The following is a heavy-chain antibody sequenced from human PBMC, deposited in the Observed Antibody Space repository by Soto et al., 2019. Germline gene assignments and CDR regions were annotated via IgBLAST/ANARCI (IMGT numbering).Heavy chain of an antibody. V-gene: IGHV3-23*01. CDR2: ISASGDQT. J-gene: IGHJ4*02. Sequence: EVHLLESGGGLVQPGGSLRLSCAASGFTFSDYVMYWFRQPPGRGLEWVSAISASGDQTFYADSVQGRFTISRDNFKNTQYLGMSRLRVEDTAVYYCAKIMIRGDFGGDYWGQGTLVTVSS. CDR1: GFTFSDYV. CDR3: AKIMIRGDFGGDY. D-gene: IGHD3-10*01.